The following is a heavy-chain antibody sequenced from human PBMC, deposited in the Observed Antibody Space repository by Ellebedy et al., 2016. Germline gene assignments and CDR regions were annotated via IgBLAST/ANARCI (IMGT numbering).Heavy chain of an antibody. Sequence: ASVKVSXXASGYTFTSYAISWVRQAPGQGLEWMGWISAYTGHTNYAQKLQGRVTMTTDTSTTTAYMELRSLRSDDTAVYYCAREASGRGFDIWGQGTMVTVSS. CDR3: AREASGRGFDI. CDR1: GYTFTSYA. CDR2: ISAYTGHT. J-gene: IGHJ3*02. V-gene: IGHV1-18*01. D-gene: IGHD5-12*01.